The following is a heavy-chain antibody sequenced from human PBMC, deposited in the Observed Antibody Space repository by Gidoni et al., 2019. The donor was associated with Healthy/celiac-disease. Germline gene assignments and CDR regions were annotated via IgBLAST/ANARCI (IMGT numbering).Heavy chain of an antibody. CDR3: ARDGVKIVGATPRLFDI. Sequence: QVQLVQFGAEVKKPGASVKVSCKAAGYTFTSYGISWVRQAPGQGLEWMGWISAYNGNTNYAQKLQGRVTMTTDTSTSTAYMELRSLRSDDTAVYYCARDGVKIVGATPRLFDIWGQGTMVTVSS. V-gene: IGHV1-18*01. CDR2: ISAYNGNT. CDR1: GYTFTSYG. D-gene: IGHD1-26*01. J-gene: IGHJ3*02.